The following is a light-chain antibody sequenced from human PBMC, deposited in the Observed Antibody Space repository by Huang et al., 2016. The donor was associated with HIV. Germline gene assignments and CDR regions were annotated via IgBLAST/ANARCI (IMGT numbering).Light chain of an antibody. J-gene: IGKJ1*01. CDR3: QQSFGVPRT. V-gene: IGKV1-39*01. CDR2: TAS. CDR1: QNITKS. Sequence: DIQMTQSPPSLSASVGDRVTFTCRANQNITKSVNWYQQKPGKAPKLLIYTASTLESGVPSRFSGGGSGSRFTLKITNLQPEDFVTYYCQQSFGVPRTFG.